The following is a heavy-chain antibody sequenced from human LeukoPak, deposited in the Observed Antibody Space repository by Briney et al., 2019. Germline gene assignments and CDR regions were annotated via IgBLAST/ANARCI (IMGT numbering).Heavy chain of an antibody. D-gene: IGHD2-15*01. Sequence: ASVKVSCKASGYTFTSYGISWVRQAPGQGLEWMGWISAYNGNTNYAQKLQGRVTMTTDTSTSTAYMELRSLRSDDTAVYYCASQYCSGGSCYENWFDPWGQGTLVTVFS. J-gene: IGHJ5*02. V-gene: IGHV1-18*01. CDR1: GYTFTSYG. CDR3: ASQYCSGGSCYENWFDP. CDR2: ISAYNGNT.